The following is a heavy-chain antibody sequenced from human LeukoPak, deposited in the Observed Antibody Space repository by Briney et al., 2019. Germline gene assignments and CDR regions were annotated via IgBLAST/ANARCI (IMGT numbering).Heavy chain of an antibody. J-gene: IGHJ4*02. V-gene: IGHV1-46*01. CDR3: ARDLGIVVVVAATPGVDY. D-gene: IGHD2-15*01. CDR1: GYTFTIYY. Sequence: ASVKVSCKASGYTFTIYYMHWVRQAPGQGLEWMGIINPSGGSTSYAQKFQGRVTMTRDTSTSTVYMELSSLRSEDTAVYYCARDLGIVVVVAATPGVDYWGQGTLVTVSS. CDR2: INPSGGST.